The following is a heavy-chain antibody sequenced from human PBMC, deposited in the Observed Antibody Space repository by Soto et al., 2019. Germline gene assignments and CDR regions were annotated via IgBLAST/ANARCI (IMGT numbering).Heavy chain of an antibody. V-gene: IGHV3-74*01. Sequence: GGSLRLSCAASGFTFSSSWMHWVRQAPGKGLVWVSHINSDGTDTNYADSVKGRFTISRDNAKNTVYLQMNSLRAEDTAVYYCARDWSYALNYWGQGSLVTVSS. CDR1: GFTFSSSW. CDR2: INSDGTDT. D-gene: IGHD3-16*01. J-gene: IGHJ4*02. CDR3: ARDWSYALNY.